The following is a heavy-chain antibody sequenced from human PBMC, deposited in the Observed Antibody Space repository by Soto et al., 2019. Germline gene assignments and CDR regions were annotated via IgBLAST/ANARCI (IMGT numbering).Heavy chain of an antibody. CDR3: AKDAGDLYDILTGYSSRWYYMDV. J-gene: IGHJ6*03. D-gene: IGHD3-9*01. CDR2: ISYDGSNK. Sequence: GGSLRLSCAASGFTFSSYGMHWVRQAPGKGLEWVAVISYDGSNKYYADSVKGRFTISRDNSKNTLYLQMNSLRAEDTAVYYCAKDAGDLYDILTGYSSRWYYMDVWGKGTTVTVSS. V-gene: IGHV3-30*18. CDR1: GFTFSSYG.